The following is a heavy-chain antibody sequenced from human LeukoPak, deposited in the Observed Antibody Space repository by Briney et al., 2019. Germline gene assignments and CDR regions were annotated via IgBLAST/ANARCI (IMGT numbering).Heavy chain of an antibody. V-gene: IGHV4-39*07. CDR1: GNSISSGDNY. Sequence: SETLSLTCTVSGNSISSGDNYWSWIRQPPGKGLEWIGEINHSGSTNYNPSLKSRVTISVDTSKNQFSLKLSSVTAADTAVYYCARVRAPRRITMVRADYFDYWGQGTLVTVSS. CDR2: INHSGST. D-gene: IGHD3-10*01. CDR3: ARVRAPRRITMVRADYFDY. J-gene: IGHJ4*02.